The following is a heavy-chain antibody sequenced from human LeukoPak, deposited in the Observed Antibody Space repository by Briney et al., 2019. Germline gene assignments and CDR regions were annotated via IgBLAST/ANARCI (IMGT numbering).Heavy chain of an antibody. CDR2: ISDGGGST. V-gene: IGHV3-23*01. J-gene: IGHJ4*02. CDR3: AKDIRWLVTMDC. Sequence: GSLRLSCAASGITFSSYAMSWVRQAPGKGLEWVSAISDGGGSTYYGDSVKGRFTISRDNSKNTLYLQMNSLRAEDTAIYYCAKDIRWLVTMDCWGQGTLVTVSS. CDR1: GITFSSYA. D-gene: IGHD6-19*01.